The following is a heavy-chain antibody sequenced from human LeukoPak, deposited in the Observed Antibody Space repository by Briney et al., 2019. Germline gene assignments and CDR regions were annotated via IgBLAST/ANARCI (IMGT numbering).Heavy chain of an antibody. J-gene: IGHJ4*02. CDR2: LGTRSTSV. CDR3: AREVSEGFDF. D-gene: IGHD3-22*01. Sequence: GGSLRLSCTASVFTFSGYSMNWIRHAPGKGLEWVSSLGTRSTSVYHAGSEKGRFAISRDNAKNSLYLQMNSLRAEDTALYYCAREVSEGFDFWGQGTLVTVSS. CDR1: VFTFSGYS. V-gene: IGHV3-21*01.